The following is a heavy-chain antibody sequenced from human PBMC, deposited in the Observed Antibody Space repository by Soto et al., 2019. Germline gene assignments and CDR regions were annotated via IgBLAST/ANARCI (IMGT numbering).Heavy chain of an antibody. Sequence: EVQLVESGGGLIQPGGSLRLSCVVSGFIVSSTNYMSCVRQAPGKGLEWVSVIYPGGTTFYADSVKGRFTISRDNSKNTLYLQMNSLRSEDTAVYYCHVYGYFGQGTLVTVSS. CDR3: HVYGY. J-gene: IGHJ4*02. CDR1: GFIVSSTNY. D-gene: IGHD4-17*01. CDR2: IYPGGTT. V-gene: IGHV3-53*01.